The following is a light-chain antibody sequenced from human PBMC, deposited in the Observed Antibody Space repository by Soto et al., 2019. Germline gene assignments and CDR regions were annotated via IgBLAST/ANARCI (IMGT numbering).Light chain of an antibody. V-gene: IGKV1-9*01. Sequence: QLTQSPSSLSASVGARVTITCRASQAISNYLAWYQQKPGKAPKLLIYAASTLQGGVPSRFSGSGSGTDFTLTISSLQSEDFATYYCQQLNSYPLTVGGGTKVDSK. CDR2: AAS. J-gene: IGKJ4*01. CDR3: QQLNSYPLT. CDR1: QAISNY.